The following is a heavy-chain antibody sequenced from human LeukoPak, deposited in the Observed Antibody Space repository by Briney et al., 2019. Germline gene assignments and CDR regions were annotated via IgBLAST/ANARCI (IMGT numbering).Heavy chain of an antibody. CDR2: IYSGGDT. CDR3: ARERGRGVISPYFDY. Sequence: GGSLRLSCAASGFTVSSNFMSWVRQAPGKGLEWVSVIYSGGDTYYADSVKGRFTISRDNSKNTLFLQMNSLGAEDTALYYCARERGRGVISPYFDYWGQGTLVTVSS. J-gene: IGHJ4*02. V-gene: IGHV3-66*01. CDR1: GFTVSSNF. D-gene: IGHD3-10*01.